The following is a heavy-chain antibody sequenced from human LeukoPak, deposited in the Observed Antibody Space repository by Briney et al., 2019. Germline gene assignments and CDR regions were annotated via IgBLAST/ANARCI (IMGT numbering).Heavy chain of an antibody. CDR2: IKQDGSEK. Sequence: GGSLRLSCAASGFTFSSYWMSWVRQAPGKGLEWVANIKQDGSEKYYVDSVKGRFTISRDNAKNSLYLQMNSLRAEDTAVYYCARDRTYGDYINGQYGNDAFDIWGQGTMVTVSS. CDR3: ARDRTYGDYINGQYGNDAFDI. V-gene: IGHV3-7*01. J-gene: IGHJ3*02. CDR1: GFTFSSYW. D-gene: IGHD4-17*01.